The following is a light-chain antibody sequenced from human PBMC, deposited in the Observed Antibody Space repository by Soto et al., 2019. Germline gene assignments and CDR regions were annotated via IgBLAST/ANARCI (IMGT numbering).Light chain of an antibody. CDR1: QSVSNN. Sequence: IVMTQSPGTLSVSPGERATLSCRAGQSVSNNLAWYQQKPGQAPRLLIYDATTRATGIPARFSGSGSGTEFTLTITSLQSEDFAVYYCQQYISWQTVGQGTKVEIK. CDR3: QQYISWQT. J-gene: IGKJ1*01. V-gene: IGKV3-15*01. CDR2: DAT.